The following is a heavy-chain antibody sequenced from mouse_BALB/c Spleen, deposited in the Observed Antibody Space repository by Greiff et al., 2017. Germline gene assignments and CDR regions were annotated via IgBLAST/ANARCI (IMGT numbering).Heavy chain of an antibody. Sequence: QVHVKQPGAELVKPGASVKLSCKASGYTFTSYYMYWVKQRPGQGLEWIGEINPSNGGTNFNEKFKSKATLTVDKSSSTAYMQISSLTSEDSAVYYCTRSTMITSFAYWGQGTLVTVSA. CDR3: TRSTMITSFAY. V-gene: IGHV1S81*02. CDR2: INPSNGGT. J-gene: IGHJ3*01. CDR1: GYTFTSYY. D-gene: IGHD2-4*01.